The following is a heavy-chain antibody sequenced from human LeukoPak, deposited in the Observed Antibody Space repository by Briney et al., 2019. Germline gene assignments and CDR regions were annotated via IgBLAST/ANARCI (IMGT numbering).Heavy chain of an antibody. CDR2: ISGNGGST. CDR3: ARDGDDTSGYFSPFDY. V-gene: IGHV3-23*01. J-gene: IGHJ4*02. D-gene: IGHD3-22*01. Sequence: PGGSLRLSCAASGFTFNNYAMSWVRQAPGKGLEWVSGISGNGGSTYYADSVKGRFTISRDNSKNTLYLQMNSLGVEDTAVYYCARDGDDTSGYFSPFDYWGQGTLVTVSS. CDR1: GFTFNNYA.